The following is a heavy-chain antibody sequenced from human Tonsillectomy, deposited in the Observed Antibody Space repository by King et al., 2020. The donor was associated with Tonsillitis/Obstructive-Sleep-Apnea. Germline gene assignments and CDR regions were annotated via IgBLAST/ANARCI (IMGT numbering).Heavy chain of an antibody. CDR1: GFTFSSYD. CDR3: ERGASIGYCSSTSCLKFFYSMDV. D-gene: IGHD2-2*01. CDR2: IGTAGDT. Sequence: VQLVESGGGLVQPGGSLRLSCAASGFTFSSYDMHWVRQATGKGLEWVSAIGTAGDTYYQGSVKGRLTSSRENAKNTLYLQMNSLRAGDTAVYYCERGASIGYCSSTSCLKFFYSMDVWGKGTTLTVSS. V-gene: IGHV3-13*01. J-gene: IGHJ6*03.